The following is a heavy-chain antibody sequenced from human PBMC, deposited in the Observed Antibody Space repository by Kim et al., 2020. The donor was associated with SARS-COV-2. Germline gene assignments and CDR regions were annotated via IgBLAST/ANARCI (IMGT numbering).Heavy chain of an antibody. V-gene: IGHV4-38-2*02. D-gene: IGHD6-13*01. CDR2: IYHSGST. CDR1: GYSISSGYY. J-gene: IGHJ4*02. Sequence: SETLSLTCTVSGYSISSGYYWGWIRQPPGKGLEWIGSIYHSGSTYYNPSLKSRVTISADTSKNQFSLKLSSVTAADTAVYYCARVRTAGTEDYWGQGTLV. CDR3: ARVRTAGTEDY.